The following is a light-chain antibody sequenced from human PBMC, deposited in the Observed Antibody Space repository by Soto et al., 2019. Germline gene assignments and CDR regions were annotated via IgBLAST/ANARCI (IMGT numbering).Light chain of an antibody. Sequence: QCVLARPPSVSGAPGQRGTISCTGSSSNIGAGYDVHWYQQLPRTAPKLLIYGNSNRPSGVPDRFSGSKSGTSASLAITGLQAKDEADYNCQSYDSSLIGSVFGTATKVTV. J-gene: IGLJ1*01. CDR1: SSNIGAGYD. V-gene: IGLV1-40*01. CDR2: GNS. CDR3: QSYDSSLIGSV.